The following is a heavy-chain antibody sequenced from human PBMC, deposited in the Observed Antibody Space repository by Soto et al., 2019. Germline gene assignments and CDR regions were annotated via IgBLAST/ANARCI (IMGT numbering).Heavy chain of an antibody. CDR1: GFNFKKFA. CDR2: ISCCGGST. V-gene: IGHV3-23*01. Sequence: RVSLRLSCVASGFNFKKFAMSWVRQAPGEGLEWVSGISCCGGSTSYADSVKGRFSIARDDSTNTLSLQMNNLRVEDTAQYYCAKADGEQWLLPHLDKWGQGTLVTVSS. D-gene: IGHD6-19*01. J-gene: IGHJ4*02. CDR3: AKADGEQWLLPHLDK.